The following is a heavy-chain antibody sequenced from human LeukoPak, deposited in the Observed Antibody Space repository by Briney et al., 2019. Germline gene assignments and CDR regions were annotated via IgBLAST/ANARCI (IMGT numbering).Heavy chain of an antibody. CDR3: ARSKSYSSGWTDFDW. D-gene: IGHD6-19*01. V-gene: IGHV3-13*01. J-gene: IGHJ4*02. CDR1: GFTFSSHD. Sequence: GGSLRLSCAASGFTFSSHDMHWVRQPTGKGLEWVSVIGTAGNTYYADSVKGQFTISRENARNSLLLQMDNLRAEDTAVYYCARSKSYSSGWTDFDWWGQGTLVTVSS. CDR2: IGTAGNT.